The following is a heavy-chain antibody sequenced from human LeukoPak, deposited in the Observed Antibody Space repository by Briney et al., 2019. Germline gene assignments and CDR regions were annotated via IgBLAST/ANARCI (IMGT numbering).Heavy chain of an antibody. J-gene: IGHJ4*02. CDR2: ITGSGGGT. V-gene: IGHV3-23*01. Sequence: TGGSLRLSCAASGFAFSSYAMSWVRQAPGKGLEWVSGITGSGGGTYYASSVKGRFTISRDNSKNTLYLQMKSLRADDTAVYYCAKDFDYWGQGMLVTVSS. CDR3: AKDFDY. CDR1: GFAFSSYA.